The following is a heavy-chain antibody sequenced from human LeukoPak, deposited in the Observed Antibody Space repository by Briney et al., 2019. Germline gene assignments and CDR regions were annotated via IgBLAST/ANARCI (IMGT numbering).Heavy chain of an antibody. Sequence: GASVKVSCKASGYTFTGYYMHWVRQAPGQGLEWMGWINPNSGGTNYAQRFQGRVTMTRDTSISTAYMELSRLRSDDTAVYYCARDQGYSYGYQYVYWGQGTLVTVSS. CDR2: INPNSGGT. J-gene: IGHJ4*02. V-gene: IGHV1-2*02. D-gene: IGHD5-18*01. CDR3: ARDQGYSYGYQYVY. CDR1: GYTFTGYY.